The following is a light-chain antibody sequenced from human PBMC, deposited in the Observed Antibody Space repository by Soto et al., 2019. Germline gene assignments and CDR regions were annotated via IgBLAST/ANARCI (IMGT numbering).Light chain of an antibody. J-gene: IGKJ3*01. CDR2: GAS. CDR3: QHYGSSLLFT. V-gene: IGKV3-20*01. CDR1: QSISSSY. Sequence: EIVLTQSPGSLSLSPGERATLSCRASQSISSSYLAWYQHKPGQAPRLLIYGASSRATGIPDRFSGSGSGTDFTLTISRLESEDFAVYYCQHYGSSLLFTFGPGTKVDIK.